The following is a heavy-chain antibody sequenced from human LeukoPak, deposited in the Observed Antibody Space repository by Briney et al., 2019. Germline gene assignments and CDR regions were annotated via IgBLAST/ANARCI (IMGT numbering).Heavy chain of an antibody. D-gene: IGHD6-19*01. CDR1: GFTFSSYS. CDR2: ISSSSSTI. CDR3: AKFQSIAVAVPSAFDI. J-gene: IGHJ3*02. Sequence: GGSLRLSCAASGFTFSSYSMNWVRQAPGKGLEWVSYISSSSSTIYYADSVKGRFTISRDNSKNTLYLQMNSLRAEDTAVYYCAKFQSIAVAVPSAFDIWGQGTMVTVSS. V-gene: IGHV3-48*01.